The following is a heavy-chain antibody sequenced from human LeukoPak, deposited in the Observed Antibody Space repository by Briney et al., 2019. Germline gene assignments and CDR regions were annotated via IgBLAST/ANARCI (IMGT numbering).Heavy chain of an antibody. V-gene: IGHV4-59*08. CDR1: NSSISSYY. CDR2: IHHSGST. J-gene: IGHJ6*03. Sequence: PSETLSLTCTVSNSSISSYYWNWIRQTPGKGLEWIGYIHHSGSTNYNPSLESRVTISLDTSKKQFFLSLNSVTAADTAVYYCARRNYDSSGWPYYYMDVWGKGTTVTVSS. CDR3: ARRNYDSSGWPYYYMDV. D-gene: IGHD3-22*01.